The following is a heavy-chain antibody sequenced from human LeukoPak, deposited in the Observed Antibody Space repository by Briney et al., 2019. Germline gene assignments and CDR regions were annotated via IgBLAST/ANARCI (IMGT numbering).Heavy chain of an antibody. CDR2: IIPIFGTA. D-gene: IGHD2-2*01. Sequence: SVKVSCKASGGTFSIYAISWVRQAPGQGLEWMGGIIPIFGTANYAQKFQGRVTITADESTSTAYMELSSLRSEDTAVYYCARGTGYCSSTSCPMDYWGQGTLVTVSS. CDR1: GGTFSIYA. V-gene: IGHV1-69*13. J-gene: IGHJ4*02. CDR3: ARGTGYCSSTSCPMDY.